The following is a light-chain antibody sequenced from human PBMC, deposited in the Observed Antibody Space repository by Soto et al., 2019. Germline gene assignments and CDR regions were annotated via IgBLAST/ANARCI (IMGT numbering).Light chain of an antibody. CDR2: DAS. Sequence: EIVLTQSPGTLSLSPGERATLSCRASQTVSSTYLAWYQQKPGQAPRLLIYDASSRATGIPDRFSGSGSGTDFTLTISRLEPEDFAVYYCQQYGSSPSLFTFGPGNKVDIK. CDR1: QTVSSTY. J-gene: IGKJ3*01. V-gene: IGKV3-20*01. CDR3: QQYGSSPSLFT.